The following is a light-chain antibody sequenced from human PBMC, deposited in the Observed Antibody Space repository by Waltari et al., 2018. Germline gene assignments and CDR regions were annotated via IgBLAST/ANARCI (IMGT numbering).Light chain of an antibody. CDR2: KGN. Sequence: QTVVTQEPSLSVSPGGTVTLTCALRSGSISSPSYATWDQQTPGQAPRTLVYKGNSRSSGVPDRFSGSILGNKAALTITGAQADDDSDYYCSLYMGSGIWVFGGGTKLTVL. CDR1: SGSISSPSY. CDR3: SLYMGSGIWV. J-gene: IGLJ3*02. V-gene: IGLV8-61*01.